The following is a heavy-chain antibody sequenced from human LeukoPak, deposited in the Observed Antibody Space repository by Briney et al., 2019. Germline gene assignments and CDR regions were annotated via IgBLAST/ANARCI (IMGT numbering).Heavy chain of an antibody. CDR2: IKQDGSEK. Sequence: GGSLRLSCAASGFTFSSYWMGWVRQAPGKGLEWVANIKQDGSEKYYVDSVKGRFTISRDNAKNSLYLQMNSLRAEDTAVYYCARDGEISGSKPIDYWGQGTLVTVSS. D-gene: IGHD5-12*01. V-gene: IGHV3-7*01. J-gene: IGHJ4*02. CDR1: GFTFSSYW. CDR3: ARDGEISGSKPIDY.